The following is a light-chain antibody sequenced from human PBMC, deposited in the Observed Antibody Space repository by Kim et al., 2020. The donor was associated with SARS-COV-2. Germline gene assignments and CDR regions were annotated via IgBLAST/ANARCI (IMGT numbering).Light chain of an antibody. J-gene: IGKJ1*01. CDR1: QSVSSSY. CDR2: GAS. Sequence: EIVLTQSPGTLSLSPGERATLSCRASQSVSSSYLAWYQQKPGQDPRLLIYGASSRATGIPDRFSGSGSGTDFTLTISRLEPEDFAVYYCQQCGSSPTFGQGTKVDIK. CDR3: QQCGSSPT. V-gene: IGKV3-20*01.